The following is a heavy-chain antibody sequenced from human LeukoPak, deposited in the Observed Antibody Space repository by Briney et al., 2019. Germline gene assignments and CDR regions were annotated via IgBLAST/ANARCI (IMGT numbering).Heavy chain of an antibody. Sequence: ASVKVSCKASGYTFTGYGISWVRQAPGQGLEWMGWISAYNGNTNYAQKLQGRVTMTTDTSTSTAYMELRSLRSDDTAVYYCARDQPPAMVRGVIPDKDYYYYGMDVWGKGTTVTVSS. CDR2: ISAYNGNT. V-gene: IGHV1-18*04. J-gene: IGHJ6*04. CDR1: GYTFTGYG. CDR3: ARDQPPAMVRGVIPDKDYYYYGMDV. D-gene: IGHD3-10*01.